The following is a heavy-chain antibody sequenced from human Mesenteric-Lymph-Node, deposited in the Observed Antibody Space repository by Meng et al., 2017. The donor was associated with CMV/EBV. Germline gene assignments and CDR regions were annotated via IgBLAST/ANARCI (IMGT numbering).Heavy chain of an antibody. J-gene: IGHJ4*02. CDR3: AKDHFGSGSYQDY. D-gene: IGHD3-10*01. Sequence: ASVKVSCKASGYTFTGYYMHWVRLAPGQGPEWMGWINPDSGGTTYAQKFRGRVTMTRDTSTSTAYMELSRLSSDDTAMYYCAKDHFGSGSYQDYWGQGTLVTVSS. CDR1: GYTFTGYY. CDR2: INPDSGGT. V-gene: IGHV1-2*02.